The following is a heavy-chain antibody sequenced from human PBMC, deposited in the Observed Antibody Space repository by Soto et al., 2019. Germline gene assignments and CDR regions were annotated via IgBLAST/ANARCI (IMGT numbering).Heavy chain of an antibody. Sequence: GGSLRLSCAASGFTFSGAAMHWVRQASGKGLEWVGRIRSKANSYATTYAASVKGRFTISRDDSKNTAYLQMNSLKTEDTAVYYCTRQDIVVVPASFDPWGQGTLVTVSS. CDR2: IRSKANSYAT. V-gene: IGHV3-73*01. J-gene: IGHJ5*02. CDR3: TRQDIVVVPASFDP. D-gene: IGHD2-2*01. CDR1: GFTFSGAA.